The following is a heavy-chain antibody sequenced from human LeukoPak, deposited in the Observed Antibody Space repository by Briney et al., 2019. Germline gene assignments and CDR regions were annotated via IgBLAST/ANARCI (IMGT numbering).Heavy chain of an antibody. J-gene: IGHJ4*02. CDR2: IVVGSGNT. Sequence: SVKVSCKASGFTFTSSAMQWVRQARGQRLEWIGRIVVGSGNTNYAQKFQERVTITRDMSTSTAYMELSSLRSEDTAVYYCAAVPLYSSSWDFDYWGQGTLVTVSS. CDR3: AAVPLYSSSWDFDY. D-gene: IGHD6-13*01. CDR1: GFTFTSSA. V-gene: IGHV1-58*02.